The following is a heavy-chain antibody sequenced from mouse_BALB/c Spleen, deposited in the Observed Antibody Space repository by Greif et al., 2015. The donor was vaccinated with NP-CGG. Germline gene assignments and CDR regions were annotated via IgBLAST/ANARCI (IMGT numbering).Heavy chain of an antibody. CDR3: ARKGEYGNYGAMDY. V-gene: IGHV1-82*01. CDR2: IYPGDGDT. D-gene: IGHD2-10*02. J-gene: IGHJ4*01. Sequence: QVKLKQSGPELVKPGASVKISCKASGYAFSSSWMNWVKQRPGQGLEWIGRIYPGDGDTNYNGKFKGKATLTADKSSSTAYMQLSSLTSVDSAVYFCARKGEYGNYGAMDYWGQGTSVTVSS. CDR1: GYAFSSSW.